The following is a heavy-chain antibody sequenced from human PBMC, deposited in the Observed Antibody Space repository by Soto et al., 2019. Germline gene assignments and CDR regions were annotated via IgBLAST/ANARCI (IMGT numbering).Heavy chain of an antibody. CDR2: ISWNSGSI. Sequence: EVQLVESGGGLVQPGRSLRLSCAASGFTFDDYAMHWVRQAPGKGLEWVSGISWNSGSIGYADSVKGRFTISRDNAKNSLDLQMNSLRAEDTALYYCAKDLKRAVAGTQYYFDYWGQGTLVTVSS. J-gene: IGHJ4*02. V-gene: IGHV3-9*01. D-gene: IGHD6-19*01. CDR3: AKDLKRAVAGTQYYFDY. CDR1: GFTFDDYA.